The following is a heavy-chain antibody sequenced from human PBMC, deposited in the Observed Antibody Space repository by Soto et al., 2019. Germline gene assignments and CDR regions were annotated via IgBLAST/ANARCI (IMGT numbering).Heavy chain of an antibody. CDR2: VYSSGNT. CDR3: ARDSQVLDY. V-gene: IGHV4-61*08. J-gene: IGHJ4*02. CDR1: GGSASSGDYY. Sequence: SETLSLTCSVSGGSASSGDYYWNWMRQPPGKGLEWIGCVYSSGNTKYNPSLKSRVTISRDTSKNQFSLNLNSVTAADTAVYYCARDSQVLDYWGQGTLVTVSS.